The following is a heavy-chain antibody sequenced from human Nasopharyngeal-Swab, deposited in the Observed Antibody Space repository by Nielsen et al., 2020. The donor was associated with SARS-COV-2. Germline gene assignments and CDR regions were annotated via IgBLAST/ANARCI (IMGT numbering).Heavy chain of an antibody. CDR3: AREWERPYYFDY. CDR2: INSDGSDT. D-gene: IGHD1-26*01. CDR1: GFTFNRYW. Sequence: GESLKLSCAASGFTFNRYWLHWVRQVPGKGLQWVSRINSDGSDTRYAESVKGRFTASRDTAKSTLYLQLNSVQVEDTGVYFCAREWERPYYFDYWGQGVQVTVSS. J-gene: IGHJ4*02. V-gene: IGHV3-74*01.